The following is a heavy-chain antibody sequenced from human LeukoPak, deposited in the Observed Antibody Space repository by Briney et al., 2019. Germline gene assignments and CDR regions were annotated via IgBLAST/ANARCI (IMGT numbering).Heavy chain of an antibody. V-gene: IGHV4-34*01. CDR2: INHSGST. CDR3: ASGPYPAAGTDHQFDY. CDR1: GGSFSDYY. Sequence: PSETLSLTCAVHGGSFSDYYWSWFRQPPGKGLEWIGEINHSGSTDYNPSLKSRVTISADTSKSQFSLKLNSVTAADTAVYFCASGPYPAAGTDHQFDYWGQGTLVTVSS. D-gene: IGHD6-13*01. J-gene: IGHJ4*02.